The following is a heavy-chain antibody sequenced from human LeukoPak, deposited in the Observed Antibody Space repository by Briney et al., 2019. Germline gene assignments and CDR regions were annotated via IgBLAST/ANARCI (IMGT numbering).Heavy chain of an antibody. CDR1: GFTFSSYG. D-gene: IGHD5-18*01. Sequence: GGSLRLSCAASGFTFSSYGMHWVRQAPGKGLEWVAVISYDGSNKYYADSVKGRFTISRDNSKNTLYLQMNSLRAEDTAVYYCANVDTAMDFDIWGQGTMVTVSS. CDR2: ISYDGSNK. V-gene: IGHV3-30*18. CDR3: ANVDTAMDFDI. J-gene: IGHJ3*02.